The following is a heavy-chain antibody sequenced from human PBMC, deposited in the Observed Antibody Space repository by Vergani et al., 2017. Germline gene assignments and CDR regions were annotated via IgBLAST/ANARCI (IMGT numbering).Heavy chain of an antibody. J-gene: IGHJ6*03. Sequence: QVQLVQSGAEVKKPGASVKVSCKVSGYTLTELSMHWVRQAPGKGLEWMGGFDPEDGETIYAQKFQGRVTITRDTSASTAYMELSSLRSEDTAVYYCARADIVVVPAAPHMDVWGKGTTVTVSS. D-gene: IGHD2-2*01. CDR3: ARADIVVVPAAPHMDV. CDR1: GYTLTELS. V-gene: IGHV1-24*01. CDR2: FDPEDGET.